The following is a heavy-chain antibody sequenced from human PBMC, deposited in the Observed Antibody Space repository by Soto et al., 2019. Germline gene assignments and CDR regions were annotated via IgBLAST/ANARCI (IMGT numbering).Heavy chain of an antibody. CDR3: AKDEGVGATLGLPDY. CDR1: GFDFSYYA. J-gene: IGHJ4*02. V-gene: IGHV3-30*18. Sequence: QVQLVESGGGVVQPGRSLRLSCAASGFDFSYYAMHWVRQAPGKGLEWVAILSGDGSRIYYADSVKGRFTISRDNSKNTLFLQTDSLRPEDTALYYCAKDEGVGATLGLPDYWGQGTLVTVSS. CDR2: LSGDGSRI. D-gene: IGHD1-26*01.